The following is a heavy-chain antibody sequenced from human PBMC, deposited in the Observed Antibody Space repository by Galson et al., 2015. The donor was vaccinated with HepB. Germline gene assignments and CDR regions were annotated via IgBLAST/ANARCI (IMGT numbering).Heavy chain of an antibody. CDR3: ARGGGLAATWMGDAFDI. Sequence: SLRLSCAASGFTFSSYDMHWVRQATGKGLEWVSAIGTAGDTYYPGSVKGRFTISRENAKNSLYLQMNSLRAGDTAVYYCARGGGLAATWMGDAFDIWGQGTMVTVSS. CDR2: IGTAGDT. V-gene: IGHV3-13*01. CDR1: GFTFSSYD. D-gene: IGHD6-25*01. J-gene: IGHJ3*02.